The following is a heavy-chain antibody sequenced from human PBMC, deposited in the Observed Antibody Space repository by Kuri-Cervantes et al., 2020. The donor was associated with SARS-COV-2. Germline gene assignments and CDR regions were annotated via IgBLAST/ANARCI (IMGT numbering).Heavy chain of an antibody. CDR2: IYTEGSTA. CDR1: GFRFSSYW. Sequence: GGSLSLSCAASGFRFSSYWMHWVRQAPGKGLVWVSRIYTEGSTASYADSVKGRFTISRDNSKNTLYLQMNSLRAEDTAVYYCAREAYYDFWSGYHTRTDYFDYWGQGTLVTVSS. CDR3: AREAYYDFWSGYHTRTDYFDY. J-gene: IGHJ4*02. V-gene: IGHV3-74*01. D-gene: IGHD3-3*01.